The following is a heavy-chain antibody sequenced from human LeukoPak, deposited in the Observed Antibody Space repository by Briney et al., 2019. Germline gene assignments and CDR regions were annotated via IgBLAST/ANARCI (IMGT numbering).Heavy chain of an antibody. J-gene: IGHJ4*02. V-gene: IGHV3-30*02. Sequence: GGSLRLSCAASGFTFTIYDIHWLRQAPGKGLEWVAFIRFDGSSEYYADAVKGRFTISRDNYKNTLYLQMNSLGADDTAVYYCAKDAGGTYSQTIDYWGQGTLVTVSS. CDR3: AKDAGGTYSQTIDY. D-gene: IGHD1-26*01. CDR2: IRFDGSSE. CDR1: GFTFTIYD.